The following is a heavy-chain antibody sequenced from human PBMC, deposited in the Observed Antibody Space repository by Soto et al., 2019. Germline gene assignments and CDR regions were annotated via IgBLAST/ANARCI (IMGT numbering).Heavy chain of an antibody. CDR2: INEDGRIT. CDR1: GFTFSTNW. Sequence: EVQLVESGGGLVQPGGSLRLSCAASGFTFSTNWMHWVRQVAGKGVIWVSRINEDGRITDYADSAKGRFTISRDNAKNTLYLQMNSLRAEDTAVYYCARDIGGVGRHWGQGTLVTVAS. D-gene: IGHD2-8*02. J-gene: IGHJ4*02. V-gene: IGHV3-74*01. CDR3: ARDIGGVGRH.